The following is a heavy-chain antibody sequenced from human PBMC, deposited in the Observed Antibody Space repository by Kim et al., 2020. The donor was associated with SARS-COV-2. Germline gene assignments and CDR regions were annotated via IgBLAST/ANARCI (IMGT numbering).Heavy chain of an antibody. CDR1: GFSLSTSGMC. CDR2: IDWDDDK. D-gene: IGHD3-9*01. CDR3: ARMSRYDILTGYWSPYYDGMDV. Sequence: SGPTLVNPTQTLTLTCTFSGFSLSTSGMCVSWIRQPPGKALEWLALIDWDDDKYYSTSLKTRLTISKDTSKNQVVLTMTNMDPVDTATYYCARMSRYDILTGYWSPYYDGMDVWGQGTTVTVSS. J-gene: IGHJ6*02. V-gene: IGHV2-70*01.